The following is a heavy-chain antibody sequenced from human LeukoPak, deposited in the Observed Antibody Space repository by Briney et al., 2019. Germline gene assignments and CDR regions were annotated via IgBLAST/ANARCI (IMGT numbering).Heavy chain of an antibody. CDR3: ARDCGGDCYYAFDI. Sequence: PGGSLRLSCAASGFTFSSYAMSWVRQAPGKGLEWVSVIYSGGSTYYADSVKGRFTISRDNSKNTLYLQMNSLRAEDTAVYYCARDCGGDCYYAFDIWGQGTMVTVSS. D-gene: IGHD2-21*01. CDR2: IYSGGST. J-gene: IGHJ3*02. CDR1: GFTFSSYA. V-gene: IGHV3-53*01.